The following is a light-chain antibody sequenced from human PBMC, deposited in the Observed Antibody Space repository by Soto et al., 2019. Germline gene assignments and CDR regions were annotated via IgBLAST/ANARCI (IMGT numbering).Light chain of an antibody. V-gene: IGLV2-14*01. Sequence: QSALTQPASVSGSPGLSIAISCTGTSRDVGGYNSVSWYQQQPGKVPKLLIYDVSNRPSGVSNRFSGSKSGNTASLTISGRADEEEGDYYCCSYSTGGSYVFGGGTKLTVL. CDR2: DVS. CDR3: CSYSTGGSYV. CDR1: SRDVGGYNS. J-gene: IGLJ2*01.